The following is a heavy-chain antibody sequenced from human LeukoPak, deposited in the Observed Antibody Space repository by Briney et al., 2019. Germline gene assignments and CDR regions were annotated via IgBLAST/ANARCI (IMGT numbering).Heavy chain of an antibody. J-gene: IGHJ4*02. CDR1: GFTFGDYA. D-gene: IGHD3-10*01. CDR2: ISWNSGRI. Sequence: GRSLRLSCAASGFTFGDYAMHWVRRAPGKGLEWVSGISWNSGRIGYADSVKGRFTISRDNAKNSLYLQMNSLRAEDTALYYCAKDMGSTCTLGFDYWGQGTLVTVSS. CDR3: AKDMGSTCTLGFDY. V-gene: IGHV3-9*01.